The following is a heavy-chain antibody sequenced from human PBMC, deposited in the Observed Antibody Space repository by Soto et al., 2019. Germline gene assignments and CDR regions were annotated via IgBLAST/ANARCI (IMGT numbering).Heavy chain of an antibody. J-gene: IGHJ6*02. CDR3: AIYLILDGLGPRPLYYYYGMDV. Sequence: GASVKVSCKASGYTFTSYYMHWVRQAPGQGLEWMGIINPSGGSTSYAQKFQGRVTMTRDTSTSTVYMELSSLRSEDTAVYYCAIYLILDGLGPRPLYYYYGMDVWGQGTTVTVSS. V-gene: IGHV1-46*01. D-gene: IGHD3-9*01. CDR2: INPSGGST. CDR1: GYTFTSYY.